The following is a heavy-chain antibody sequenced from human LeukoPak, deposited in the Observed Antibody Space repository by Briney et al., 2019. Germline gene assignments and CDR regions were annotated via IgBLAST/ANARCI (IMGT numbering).Heavy chain of an antibody. CDR2: IYYSGST. Sequence: PSQTLSLTCSVSGGSISRGDYYWSWIRQPPGEGLEWIGYIYYSGSTYYNPSLKSRVTISVDTSKNQFSLKLSSVTAADTAVYYCAAEVGATTPRNYWGQGTLVTVSS. D-gene: IGHD1-26*01. CDR1: GGSISRGDYY. J-gene: IGHJ4*02. CDR3: AAEVGATTPRNY. V-gene: IGHV4-30-4*08.